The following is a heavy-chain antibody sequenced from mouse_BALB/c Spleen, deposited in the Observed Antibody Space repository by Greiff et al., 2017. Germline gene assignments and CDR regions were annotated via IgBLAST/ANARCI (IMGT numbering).Heavy chain of an antibody. V-gene: IGHV5-6*01. CDR1: GFTFSSYG. J-gene: IGHJ4*01. CDR2: ISSGGSYT. CDR3: ARRGEYGNSYAMDY. D-gene: IGHD2-10*02. Sequence: VQLKESGGDLVKPGGSLKLSCAASGFTFSSYGMSWVRQTPDKRLEWVATISSGGSYTYYPDSVKGRFTISRDNAKNTLYLQMSSLKSEDTAMYYCARRGEYGNSYAMDYWGQGTSVTVSS.